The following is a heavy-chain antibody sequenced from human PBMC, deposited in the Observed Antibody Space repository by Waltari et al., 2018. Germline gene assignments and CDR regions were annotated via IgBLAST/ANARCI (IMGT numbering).Heavy chain of an antibody. CDR1: GGSISSSSYY. Sequence: QLQLQESGPGLVKPSETLSLTCTVSGGSISSSSYYWGWIRQPPGKGLEWIGSIYYSGSTYYNPSLKSRVTISVDTSKNQFSLKLSSVTAADTAVYYCARATTVTTGFDYWGQGTLVTVSS. V-gene: IGHV4-39*07. D-gene: IGHD4-17*01. CDR3: ARATTVTTGFDY. J-gene: IGHJ4*02. CDR2: IYYSGST.